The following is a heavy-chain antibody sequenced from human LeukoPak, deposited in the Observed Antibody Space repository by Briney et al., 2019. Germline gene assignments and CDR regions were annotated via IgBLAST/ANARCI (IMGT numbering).Heavy chain of an antibody. CDR1: GGSISSGSYY. CDR2: IYTSGST. V-gene: IGHV4-61*02. J-gene: IGHJ5*02. Sequence: SETLPLTCTVSGGSISSGSYYWSWIRQPAGKGLEWIGRIYTSGSTNYNPSLKSRVTISVDTPKNQFSLKLSSVTAADTAVYYCARQGTMIVVSNWFDPWGQGTLVTVSS. D-gene: IGHD3-22*01. CDR3: ARQGTMIVVSNWFDP.